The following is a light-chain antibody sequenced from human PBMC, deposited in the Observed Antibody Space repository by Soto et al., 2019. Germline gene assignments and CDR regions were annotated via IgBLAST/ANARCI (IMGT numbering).Light chain of an antibody. Sequence: DIQMTQSPSTLSGSVGDRVTITCRASQTISSWLAWYQQKPGKAPKLLVYDASTLQSGVATRFSGSGSGTEFTLIISSLQPEDFATYYCLQHNSYPRTFGQGTKVDIK. CDR1: QTISSW. CDR3: LQHNSYPRT. V-gene: IGKV1-5*01. J-gene: IGKJ1*01. CDR2: DAS.